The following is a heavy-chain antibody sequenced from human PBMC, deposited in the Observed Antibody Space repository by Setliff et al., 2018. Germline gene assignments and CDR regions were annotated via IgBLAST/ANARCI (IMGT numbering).Heavy chain of an antibody. CDR1: GGSISSGSYY. Sequence: PSETLSLTCTVPGGSISSGSYYWSWIRQPAGKGLEWIGRIYTSGSTNYNHSLKSRVTISVDTSKNQFSLKLNSVTAADMAVYYCAREQWLDPPGYYYMDVWAKGTTVTVSS. V-gene: IGHV4-61*02. D-gene: IGHD6-19*01. J-gene: IGHJ6*03. CDR3: AREQWLDPPGYYYMDV. CDR2: IYTSGST.